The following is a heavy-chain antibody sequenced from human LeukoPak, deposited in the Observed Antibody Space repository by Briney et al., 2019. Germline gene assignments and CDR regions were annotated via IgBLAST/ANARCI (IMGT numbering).Heavy chain of an antibody. CDR2: ISRSSDSV. V-gene: IGHV3-48*01. CDR3: ARDIRFSMNAFDY. Sequence: GGSLRLSCAASGFTFSSYTMNWVRQAPGKGLEWVSYISRSSDSVYYAGSVKGRFTISRDNSKNTLYLQMNSLRAEDTAVYYCARDIRFSMNAFDYWGQGTLVTVSS. CDR1: GFTFSSYT. D-gene: IGHD3-3*01. J-gene: IGHJ4*02.